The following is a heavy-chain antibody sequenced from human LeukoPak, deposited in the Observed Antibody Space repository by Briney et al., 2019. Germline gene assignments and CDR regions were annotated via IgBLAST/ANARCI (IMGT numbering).Heavy chain of an antibody. CDR3: AKDGRYSSSWFSPYYYMDV. CDR1: GFTFDDYA. CDR2: ISWGGGST. V-gene: IGHV3-43D*03. Sequence: PGGSLRLSCAASGFTFDDYAMHWVRQAPGKGLEWVSLISWGGGSTYYADSVKGRFTISRDNSKNSLYLQMNGLRAEDTALYYCAKDGRYSSSWFSPYYYMDVWGKGTTVTVSS. D-gene: IGHD6-13*01. J-gene: IGHJ6*03.